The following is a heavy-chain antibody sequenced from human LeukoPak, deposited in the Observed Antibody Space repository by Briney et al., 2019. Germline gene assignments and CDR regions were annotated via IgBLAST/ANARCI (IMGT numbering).Heavy chain of an antibody. J-gene: IGHJ4*02. V-gene: IGHV3-74*01. Sequence: GGSLRLSCAASGFTFSSYWMHWARQVPGKGLVWASRINTDGSSTTYADSVKGRFTVSRDNAKNTLYLQMNSLRAEDTAAYYCAGGRHTSSWNYFDYWGQGTLVTVSS. CDR2: INTDGSST. CDR3: AGGRHTSSWNYFDY. CDR1: GFTFSSYW. D-gene: IGHD6-13*01.